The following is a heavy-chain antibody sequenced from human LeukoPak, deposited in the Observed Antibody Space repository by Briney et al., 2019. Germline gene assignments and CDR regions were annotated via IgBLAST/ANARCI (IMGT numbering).Heavy chain of an antibody. CDR3: VRWSRGGDAFDI. D-gene: IGHD6-13*01. CDR2: ISSSSSTI. CDR1: GFTFSSYS. V-gene: IGHV3-48*04. J-gene: IGHJ3*02. Sequence: QPGGSLRLSCAASGFTFSSYSMNWVRQAPGKGLEWVSYISSSSSTIYYADSVKGRFTISRDNAKNSLYLQMNSLRAEDTAVYYCVRWSRGGDAFDIWGQGTMVTVSS.